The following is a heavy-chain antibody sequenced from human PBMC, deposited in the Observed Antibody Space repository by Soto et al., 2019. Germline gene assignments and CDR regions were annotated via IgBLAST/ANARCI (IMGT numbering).Heavy chain of an antibody. D-gene: IGHD3-3*01. J-gene: IGHJ6*02. Sequence: SETLSLTCTVSGGSISSYYWSWIRQPPGKGLEWIGYIYYSGSTNYNPSLKSRVTISVDTSKNQFSLKLSSVTAADTAVYYCARDLTPGYYDFWSGYYSPHGYYYGMDVWGQGTTVTVSS. CDR1: GGSISSYY. V-gene: IGHV4-59*01. CDR2: IYYSGST. CDR3: ARDLTPGYYDFWSGYYSPHGYYYGMDV.